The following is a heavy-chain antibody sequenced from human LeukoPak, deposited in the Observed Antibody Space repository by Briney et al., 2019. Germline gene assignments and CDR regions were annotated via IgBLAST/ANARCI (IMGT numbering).Heavy chain of an antibody. CDR2: INTDGSST. CDR3: ARVQQLGLLADY. J-gene: IGHJ4*02. D-gene: IGHD5-18*01. V-gene: IGHV3-74*01. Sequence: PGGSLRLSCAASGFTFSSYWMHWVRQAPAKGLVWVARINTDGSSTSYADSVKGRFTISRDNAKNTLYLQMNSLRAEDTAVYYCARVQQLGLLADYLGQRTLVTVSS. CDR1: GFTFSSYW.